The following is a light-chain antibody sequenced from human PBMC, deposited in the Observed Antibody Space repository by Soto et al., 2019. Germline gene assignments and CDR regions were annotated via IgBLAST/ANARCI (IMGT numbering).Light chain of an antibody. Sequence: QSVLTQPPSVSAAPGQEVTISCSGSSSNIGKSYVSWYRQIPGTAPKLLIYDNDKRPSGIPDRFSGSKSGTSATLGITGLQTGDEADYYCGTWDSSLSAWVFGGGTKLTVL. CDR3: GTWDSSLSAWV. CDR2: DND. V-gene: IGLV1-51*01. J-gene: IGLJ3*02. CDR1: SSNIGKSY.